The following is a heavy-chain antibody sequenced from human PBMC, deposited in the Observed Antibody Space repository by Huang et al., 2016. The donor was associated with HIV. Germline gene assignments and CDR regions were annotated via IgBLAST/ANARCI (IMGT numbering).Heavy chain of an antibody. J-gene: IGHJ4*02. V-gene: IGHV5-51*03. CDR1: GYSFTNYW. Sequence: EVQLVQSEAEVKKPGESLKISCRGSGYSFTNYWIGWGRQRPGEGLEWVGVIYPADSDTRYSPSFQGQGTFSADKSTRTAYLQWSSLQASDTAIYYCARSEALVTAVPFDHWGQGTLVTVSS. D-gene: IGHD2-21*02. CDR3: ARSEALVTAVPFDH. CDR2: IYPADSDT.